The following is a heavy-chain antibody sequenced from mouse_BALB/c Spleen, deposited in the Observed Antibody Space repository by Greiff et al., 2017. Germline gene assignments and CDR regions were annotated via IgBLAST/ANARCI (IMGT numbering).Heavy chain of an antibody. J-gene: IGHJ2*01. Sequence: DVQLQESGGGLVKPGGSLKLSCAASGFTFSSYAMSWVRQTPEKRLEWVATISSGGSYTYYPDSVKGRFTISRDNAKNTLYLQMSSLRSEDTAMYYCARPGGNYYFDYWGQGTTLTVSS. CDR2: ISSGGSYT. V-gene: IGHV5-9-3*01. D-gene: IGHD2-1*01. CDR3: ARPGGNYYFDY. CDR1: GFTFSSYA.